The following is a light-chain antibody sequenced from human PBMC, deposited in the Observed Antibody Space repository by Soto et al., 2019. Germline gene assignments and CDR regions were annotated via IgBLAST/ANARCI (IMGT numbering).Light chain of an antibody. V-gene: IGKV1-9*01. J-gene: IGKJ3*01. Sequence: IQLTQSPSSLSASVGDRVTITCRASQGISNYLAWYQQKLGKAPKLLIYAASTLQSGVPSRFSGGGSGTDFTLTINSLPPEDFATYYCRQFHSYPRTFGPGSRVDIK. CDR2: AAS. CDR3: RQFHSYPRT. CDR1: QGISNY.